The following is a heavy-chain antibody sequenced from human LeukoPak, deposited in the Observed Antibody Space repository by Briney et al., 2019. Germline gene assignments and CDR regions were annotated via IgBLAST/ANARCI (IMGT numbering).Heavy chain of an antibody. CDR3: ARRHKGNWGSSWFDP. D-gene: IGHD7-27*01. CDR2: IYYSGST. Sequence: SETLSLTCTVSGGSISSSSYYWGWIRQPPGKGLEWIGSIYYSGSTYYNPSLKSRVTISVDTSKNQFSLKLSSVTAADTAVYYCARRHKGNWGSSWFDPWGPGTQVIVSS. CDR1: GGSISSSSYY. V-gene: IGHV4-39*01. J-gene: IGHJ5*02.